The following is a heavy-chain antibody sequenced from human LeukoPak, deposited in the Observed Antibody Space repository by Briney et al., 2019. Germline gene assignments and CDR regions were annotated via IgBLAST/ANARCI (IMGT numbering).Heavy chain of an antibody. Sequence: GGSLTLSCPASGFTFSSYSMNWLRQTPGKGREWVSYISSTGNTIYYADYVKGRFNIYRDNNKNYLYLHMNSLRDEESALYYCRVDNYYHGRDVWGQGTTVTVSS. CDR3: RVDNYYHGRDV. D-gene: IGHD2-2*01. V-gene: IGHV3-48*02. CDR1: GFTFSSYS. J-gene: IGHJ6*02. CDR2: ISSTGNTI.